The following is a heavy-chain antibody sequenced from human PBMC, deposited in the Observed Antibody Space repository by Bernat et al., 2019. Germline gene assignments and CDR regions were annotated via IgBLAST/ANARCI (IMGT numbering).Heavy chain of an antibody. V-gene: IGHV3-53*01. J-gene: IGHJ1*01. CDR2: IYSGGST. D-gene: IGHD2-15*01. Sequence: EVQMEESGGGLIQPGGSLRLSCAASGFTVSSNYMSWVRQAPGKGLEWVPVIYSGGSTSYADSVKGRFTISRDNSKNTLYLQMNSLRAEDTAVYYCARDQAGYCSGGSCYRPQYFQHWGQGTLVTVSS. CDR3: ARDQAGYCSGGSCYRPQYFQH. CDR1: GFTVSSNY.